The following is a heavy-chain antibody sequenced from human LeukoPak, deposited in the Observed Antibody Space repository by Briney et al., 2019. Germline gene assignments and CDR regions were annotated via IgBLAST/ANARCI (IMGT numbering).Heavy chain of an antibody. CDR3: ASGYTYYHGSGSYH. Sequence: GRSLRLSCAASEFTFSSYAMHWVRQAPGKGLEWVAVISYDGSNRFYADSVKGRFIISRDNSKNTLYLEMNSLRVEDTAVYYFASGYTYYHGSGSYHWGQGTLVTVSS. CDR1: EFTFSSYA. D-gene: IGHD3-10*01. CDR2: ISYDGSNR. V-gene: IGHV3-30-3*01. J-gene: IGHJ4*02.